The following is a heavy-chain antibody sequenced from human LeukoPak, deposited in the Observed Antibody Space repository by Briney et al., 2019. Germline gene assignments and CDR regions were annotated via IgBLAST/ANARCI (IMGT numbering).Heavy chain of an antibody. Sequence: ASVKVSCKASGGTFSSYAISWVRQAPGQGLEWMGGIIPIFGTANYAQKLQGRVTMTTDTSTSTAYMELRSLRSDDTAVYYCARQDRQNNLWGQGTLVTVSS. D-gene: IGHD1-14*01. J-gene: IGHJ4*02. CDR2: IIPIFGTA. CDR3: ARQDRQNNL. CDR1: GGTFSSYA. V-gene: IGHV1-69*05.